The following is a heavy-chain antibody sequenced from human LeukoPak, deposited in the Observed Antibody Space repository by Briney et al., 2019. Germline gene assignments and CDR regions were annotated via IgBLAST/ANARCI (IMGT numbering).Heavy chain of an antibody. CDR2: IDSGGGAT. CDR1: GFTFSAYA. V-gene: IGHV3-48*04. CDR3: ARRGYSYGYFDY. J-gene: IGHJ4*02. D-gene: IGHD5-18*01. Sequence: GGSLRLSCAASGFTFSAYAMNWVRQAPGKGLEWISFIDSGGGATYYADSVKGRFTISRDNAKNSLYLQMNSLRAEDTAVYYCARRGYSYGYFDYRGQGTLVTVSS.